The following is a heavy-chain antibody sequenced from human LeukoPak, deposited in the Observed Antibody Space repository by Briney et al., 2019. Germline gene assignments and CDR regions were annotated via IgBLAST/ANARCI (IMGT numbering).Heavy chain of an antibody. Sequence: ASVKVSCKASGYTLTAYYMHWVRQAPGQGLEWMGWINPNSGDTKIAQKFQGRVTMTRDTSISTAYMELSSLRSDDTAVYYCARGPNYYDSSGFHYRDWGQGTLVTVSS. CDR2: INPNSGDT. CDR3: ARGPNYYDSSGFHYRD. D-gene: IGHD3-22*01. J-gene: IGHJ4*02. CDR1: GYTLTAYY. V-gene: IGHV1-2*02.